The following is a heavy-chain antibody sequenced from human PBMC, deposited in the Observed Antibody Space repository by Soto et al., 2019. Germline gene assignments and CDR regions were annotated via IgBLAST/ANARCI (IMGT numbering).Heavy chain of an antibody. Sequence: DAQLVESGGGLVQPGTSLRISCVASGFTFDDHTMHWVRQAPGRGLEWVSCISWNSGIIGYADYVKGRFTISRDNAKNSPYMRMDSLRPEDTAVYYCTKDTHSPSGYFEAFDFWGQGTKVTVSS. V-gene: IGHV3-9*01. CDR1: GFTFDDHT. CDR2: ISWNSGII. J-gene: IGHJ3*01. CDR3: TKDTHSPSGYFEAFDF. D-gene: IGHD3-22*01.